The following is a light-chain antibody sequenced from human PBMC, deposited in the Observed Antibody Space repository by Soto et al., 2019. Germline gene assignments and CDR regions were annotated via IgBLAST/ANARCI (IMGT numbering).Light chain of an antibody. CDR3: PQYINRPPIT. Sequence: ILMTHSSIPPSLAPVGRAHHPCTAGQSGSSNLAWYQQKPGQAPRLLIYGASTRATGIAARFSGSGAGTEVTLTISSLQSEEYVVYYCPQYINRPPITCGQGTRLEIK. V-gene: IGKV3D-15*01. CDR1: QSGSSN. CDR2: GAS. J-gene: IGKJ5*01.